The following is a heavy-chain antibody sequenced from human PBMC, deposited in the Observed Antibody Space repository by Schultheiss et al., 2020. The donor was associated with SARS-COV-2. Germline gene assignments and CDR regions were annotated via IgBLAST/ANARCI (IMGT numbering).Heavy chain of an antibody. D-gene: IGHD2-21*01. Sequence: GGSLRLSCAASGFTFDDYAMHWVRQAPGRGLVWVSRIDSDGSNINYADFVNGRFTMSRDNAKNSLYLQMNSLRAEDTAVYYCAREYALAIDYWGQGTLVTVSS. J-gene: IGHJ4*02. V-gene: IGHV3-74*01. CDR3: AREYALAIDY. CDR2: IDSDGSNI. CDR1: GFTFDDYA.